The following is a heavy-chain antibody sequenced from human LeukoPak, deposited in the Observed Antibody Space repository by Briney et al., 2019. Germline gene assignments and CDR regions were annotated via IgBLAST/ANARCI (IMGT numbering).Heavy chain of an antibody. J-gene: IGHJ6*03. D-gene: IGHD2-2*01. CDR1: GGSISSSSYY. CDR3: ATDLPAASYYYYYYMDV. V-gene: IGHV4-30-2*01. Sequence: KTSETLSLTCTVSGGSISSSSYYWSWIRQPPGKGLEWIGYIYHSGSTYYNPSLKSRVTISVDRSKNQFSLKLSSVTAADTAVYYCATDLPAASYYYYYYMDVWGKGTTVTVSS. CDR2: IYHSGST.